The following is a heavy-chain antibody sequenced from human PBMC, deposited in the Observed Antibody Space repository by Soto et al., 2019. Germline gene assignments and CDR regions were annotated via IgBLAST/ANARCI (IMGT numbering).Heavy chain of an antibody. V-gene: IGHV3-21*06. CDR3: ARESEDLTSNFDY. CDR2: ISSTTNYI. CDR1: GFTFTSYS. Sequence: GGSLRLSCAASGFTFTSYSMNCVRQAPGKGLEWVSSISSTTNYIYYGDSMKGRFTISRDNAKNSLNLEMNSLRAGDTAVYYCARESEDLTSNFDYWGQGTLVTVSS. J-gene: IGHJ4*02.